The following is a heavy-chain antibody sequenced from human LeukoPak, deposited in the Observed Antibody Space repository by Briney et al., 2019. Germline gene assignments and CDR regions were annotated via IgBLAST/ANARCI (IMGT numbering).Heavy chain of an antibody. CDR1: GYTFTSYY. CDR3: ARDMVRGVVDYYYGMDV. CDR2: INPSGGST. J-gene: IGHJ6*02. D-gene: IGHD3-10*01. V-gene: IGHV1-46*01. Sequence: GASVKVSCKASGYTFTSYYMHWVRQAPRQGLEWMGIINPSGGSTSYAQKFQGRVTMTRDTSTSTVYMELSSLRSEDTAVYYCARDMVRGVVDYYYGMDVWGQGTTVTVSS.